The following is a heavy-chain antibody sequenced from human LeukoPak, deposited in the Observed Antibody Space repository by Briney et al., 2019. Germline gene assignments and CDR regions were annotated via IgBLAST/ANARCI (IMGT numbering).Heavy chain of an antibody. J-gene: IGHJ6*03. CDR2: ISSSSSTI. D-gene: IGHD1-26*01. Sequence: GGSLRLSCAASRFIFSAYNMNWVRQAPGKGLEWVSHISSSSSTISYADSVRGRFTISRDNSKNSLYLQMNSLSADDTAVYYCAREGWAAGSLAAYMHLWGKGTTVTVSS. CDR1: RFIFSAYN. CDR3: AREGWAAGSLAAYMHL. V-gene: IGHV3-48*04.